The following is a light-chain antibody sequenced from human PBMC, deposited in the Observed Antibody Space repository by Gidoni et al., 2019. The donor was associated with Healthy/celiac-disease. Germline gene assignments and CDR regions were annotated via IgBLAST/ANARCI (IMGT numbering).Light chain of an antibody. J-gene: IGKJ2*04. CDR2: DAS. V-gene: IGKV1-33*01. Sequence: DIQMTQSPSSLSASVGDRVTITRQASQDISNYLNWYQQKPGKAPKLLIYDASNLETGVPSRFSGSGSGTDFTFTISSLQPEDIATYYCQQYDNLCSFGQGTKLEIK. CDR1: QDISNY. CDR3: QQYDNLCS.